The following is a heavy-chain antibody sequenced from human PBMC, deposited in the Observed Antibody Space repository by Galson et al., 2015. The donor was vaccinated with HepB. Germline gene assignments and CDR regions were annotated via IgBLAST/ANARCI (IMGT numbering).Heavy chain of an antibody. Sequence: QSGAEVKKPGESLRISCKGAGDSFTSYWISGVRQMPGKGLEWMGRIDPSDSYTNYSPSFQGHVTISADKSISTAYLQWSSLNDWDTAMYYCASRGKRGVGGTSDYWGQGTLVTVSS. D-gene: IGHD3-10*01. CDR3: ASRGKRGVGGTSDY. V-gene: IGHV5-10-1*01. CDR2: IDPSDSYT. CDR1: GDSFTSYW. J-gene: IGHJ4*02.